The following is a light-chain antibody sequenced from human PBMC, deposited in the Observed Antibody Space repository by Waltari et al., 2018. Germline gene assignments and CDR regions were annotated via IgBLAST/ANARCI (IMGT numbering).Light chain of an antibody. CDR2: VNSDGSH. CDR3: QTGGHGTWV. Sequence: QLVVTQSPSASAPLGASVKLTCTLSSGHSTNIVAWLQQRPETGPRYLMKVNSDGSHIKGDGIPDRFSGSSSGAERYLTISSLQSDDEADYFCQTGGHGTWVFGGGTTLTVL. CDR1: SGHSTNI. J-gene: IGLJ3*02. V-gene: IGLV4-69*01.